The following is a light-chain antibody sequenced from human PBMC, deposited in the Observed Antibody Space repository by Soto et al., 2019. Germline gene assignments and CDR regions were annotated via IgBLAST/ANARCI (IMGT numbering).Light chain of an antibody. Sequence: QSVLTQPPSASGSPGQSVTISCTGTSSDVGGYNYVSWYQQHPGKAPRLMVYEVTKRPSGVPARFSGSKSGNTASLTVSGLQAEDEADYYCSSHAGIKNVVFGGGTQLTV. J-gene: IGLJ3*02. CDR2: EVT. V-gene: IGLV2-8*01. CDR1: SSDVGGYNY. CDR3: SSHAGIKNVV.